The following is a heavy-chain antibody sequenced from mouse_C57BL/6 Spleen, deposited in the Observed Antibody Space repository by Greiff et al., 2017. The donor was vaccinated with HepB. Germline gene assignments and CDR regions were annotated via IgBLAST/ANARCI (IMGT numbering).Heavy chain of an antibody. D-gene: IGHD4-1*01. Sequence: EVMLVESGGGLVKPGGSLKLSCAASGFTFSSYTMSWVRQTPEKRLEWVATISGGGGNTYYPDSVKGRFTISRDNAKNTLYLQMSSLRSEDTALYYCASRTGTGDWYFDVWGTGTTVTVSS. V-gene: IGHV5-9*01. CDR1: GFTFSSYT. J-gene: IGHJ1*03. CDR2: ISGGGGNT. CDR3: ASRTGTGDWYFDV.